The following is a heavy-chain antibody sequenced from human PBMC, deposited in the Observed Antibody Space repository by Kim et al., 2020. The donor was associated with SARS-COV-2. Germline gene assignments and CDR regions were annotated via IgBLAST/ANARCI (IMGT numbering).Heavy chain of an antibody. D-gene: IGHD6-19*01. J-gene: IGHJ5*02. CDR1: GGSISSSSYY. CDR3: ARHIIAVADPDPNWFDP. Sequence: SETLSLTCTVSGGSISSSSYYWGWIRQPPGKGLEWIGSIYYSGSTYYNPSLKSRVTISVDTSKNQFSLKLSSVTAADTAVYYCARHIIAVADPDPNWFDPWGQGTLVTVSS. CDR2: IYYSGST. V-gene: IGHV4-39*01.